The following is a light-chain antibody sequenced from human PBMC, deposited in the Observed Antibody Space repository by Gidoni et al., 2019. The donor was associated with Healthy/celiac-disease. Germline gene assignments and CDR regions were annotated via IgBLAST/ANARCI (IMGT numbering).Light chain of an antibody. J-gene: IGKJ2*01. Sequence: AIRMTQSPSSFSASTGDRVTITCRASQGISSYLAWYQQKPGKAPKLLIYAASTLQSGVPSRLSGSGSGTDFTLTISCLQSEDFATYYCQQYYSYPQTFGQEAKLEIK. CDR1: QGISSY. CDR2: AAS. CDR3: QQYYSYPQT. V-gene: IGKV1-8*01.